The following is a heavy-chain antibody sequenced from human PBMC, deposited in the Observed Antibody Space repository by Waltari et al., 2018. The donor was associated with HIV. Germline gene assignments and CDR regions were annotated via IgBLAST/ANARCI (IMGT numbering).Heavy chain of an antibody. CDR1: GFNFRNYD. Sequence: EVQLVESGGGLVQPGGSLRLSCSASGFNFRNYDMNWVRQAPGKELGVLSYISRVSAAIYQADSVSGRFTISRDNAKNSLYLQMDSLRGEDTAVYYCARDSNTTARRSGMYLWGQGTTVTVSS. D-gene: IGHD6-6*01. CDR3: ARDSNTTARRSGMYL. V-gene: IGHV3-48*03. CDR2: ISRVSAAI. J-gene: IGHJ6*02.